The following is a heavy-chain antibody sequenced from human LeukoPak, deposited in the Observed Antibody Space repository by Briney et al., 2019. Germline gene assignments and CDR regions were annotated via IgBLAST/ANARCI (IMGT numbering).Heavy chain of an antibody. Sequence: PSETLSLTCTVSGGSIGSGGYYWSWIRQHPGKGLEWIGYIYYSGSTYYNPSLKSRATISVDTSKNQFSLKLSSVTAADTAVYYCARIRLGRPGYYFDYWGQGTLVTVSS. J-gene: IGHJ4*02. CDR3: ARIRLGRPGYYFDY. D-gene: IGHD2-2*01. CDR1: GGSIGSGGYY. CDR2: IYYSGST. V-gene: IGHV4-31*03.